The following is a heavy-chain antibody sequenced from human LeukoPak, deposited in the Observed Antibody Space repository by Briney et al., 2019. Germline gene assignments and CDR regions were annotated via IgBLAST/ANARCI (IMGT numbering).Heavy chain of an antibody. D-gene: IGHD3-10*01. CDR1: GLIVTSNY. CDR3: ARGVKVRGVNYYGMDV. J-gene: IGHJ6*02. V-gene: IGHV3-48*04. CDR2: INSSSSTT. Sequence: GGSLRLSCAGSGLIVTSNYMTWVRQAPGKGLEWVSYINSSSSTTFYADSVKGRFTISRDDAKNSLYLQMNSLRAEDTAVYYCARGVKVRGVNYYGMDVWGQGTTVTVSS.